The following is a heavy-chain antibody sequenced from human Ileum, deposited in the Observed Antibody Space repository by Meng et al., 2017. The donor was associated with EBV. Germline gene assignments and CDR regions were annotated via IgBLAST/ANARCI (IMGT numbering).Heavy chain of an antibody. Sequence: HVQLQEWGAGLLKPSGTLSLTCGVYGGSFSNYYWTWIRQPPGKGLEWIGEISHTGTTKYNPSLKNRVTISLDTSNNQFSLNLNSVTAADTALYYCARYGTCGANSFYCFDPWGQGTLVTVSS. D-gene: IGHD4-23*01. CDR2: ISHTGTT. CDR3: ARYGTCGANSFYCFDP. J-gene: IGHJ5*02. CDR1: GGSFSNYY. V-gene: IGHV4-34*01.